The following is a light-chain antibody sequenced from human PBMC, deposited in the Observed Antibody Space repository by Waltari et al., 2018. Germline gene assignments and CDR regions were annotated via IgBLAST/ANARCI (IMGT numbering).Light chain of an antibody. V-gene: IGLV1-44*01. J-gene: IGLJ2*01. CDR3: AAWDYSLNGVL. Sequence: QSVVTQPPSASGTPGQRVTISCSGSNFNTGSNPVNWYQQLPGTAPKVLIYSNNQRPSGVPDRFSGSKSGTSASLAISGLQSEDEADYYCAAWDYSLNGVLFGGGTKLTVL. CDR1: NFNTGSNP. CDR2: SNN.